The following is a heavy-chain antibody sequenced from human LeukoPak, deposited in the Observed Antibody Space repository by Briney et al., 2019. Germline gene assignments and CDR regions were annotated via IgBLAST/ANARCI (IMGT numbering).Heavy chain of an antibody. V-gene: IGHV3-23*01. CDR2: ISGSGGST. CDR3: AKDRGYSSSFFEI. Sequence: GGSLRLSCAASGFTFSSYAMSGVRQAPGKGLEWVSTISGSGGSTYYADSVKGRFTISRDNSKNTLYLQMNSLRVEDMALYYCAKDRGYSSSFFEIWGQGTRVTVSS. D-gene: IGHD6-19*01. CDR1: GFTFSSYA. J-gene: IGHJ4*02.